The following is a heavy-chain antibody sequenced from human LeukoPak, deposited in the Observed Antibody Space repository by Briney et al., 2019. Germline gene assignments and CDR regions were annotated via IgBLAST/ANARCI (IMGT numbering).Heavy chain of an antibody. CDR3: ARRRYSGSSQHFDY. CDR2: IKQDGSEK. V-gene: IGHV3-7*01. CDR1: GFMLSSYW. Sequence: GGSLRLSCAGSGFMLSSYWMSWVRQAPGKGLEWVANIKQDGSEKYYVDSVKGRFTISRDNAKNSLYLQMNSLRAEDTAVYYCARRRYSGSSQHFDYWGQGTLVTVSS. D-gene: IGHD1-26*01. J-gene: IGHJ4*02.